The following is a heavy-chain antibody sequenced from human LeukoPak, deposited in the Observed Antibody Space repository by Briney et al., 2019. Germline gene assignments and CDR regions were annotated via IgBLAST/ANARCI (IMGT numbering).Heavy chain of an antibody. CDR3: ARDNDGWFDP. Sequence: PSETLSLICTVSGGSISSHYWSWIRQPPGKGLEWIGYIYYSGSTNYNPSLKSRVTISVDTSKNQFSLKLSSVTAADTAVYYCARDNDGWFDPWGQGTLVTVSS. CDR1: GGSISSHY. D-gene: IGHD1-1*01. CDR2: IYYSGST. J-gene: IGHJ5*02. V-gene: IGHV4-59*11.